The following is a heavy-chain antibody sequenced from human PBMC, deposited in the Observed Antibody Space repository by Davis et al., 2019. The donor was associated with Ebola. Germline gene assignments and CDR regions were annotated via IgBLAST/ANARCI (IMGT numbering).Heavy chain of an antibody. D-gene: IGHD6-19*01. Sequence: SVKVSCKASGYTFTSYYMHWVRQAPGQALEWMGWITPFNGNTNYAQKFQDRVTITRDRSMSTAYMELSSLRSEDTAMYYCASAVAGTFWFDPWGQGTLVTVSS. CDR3: ASAVAGTFWFDP. CDR1: GYTFTSYY. CDR2: ITPFNGNT. V-gene: IGHV1-45*02. J-gene: IGHJ5*02.